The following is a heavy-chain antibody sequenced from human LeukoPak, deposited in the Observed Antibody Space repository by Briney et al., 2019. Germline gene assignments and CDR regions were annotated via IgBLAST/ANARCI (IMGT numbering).Heavy chain of an antibody. CDR3: ARGYYDFWSGYHDYFDY. CDR2: INPNGGGT. CDR1: GYTFTGYY. D-gene: IGHD3-3*01. J-gene: IGHJ4*02. Sequence: LGASVKVSCKASGYTFTGYYMHWVRQAPGQGLEWMGWINPNGGGTNYAQKFQGRVTMTRDTSISTAYMELSRLRSDDTAVYYCARGYYDFWSGYHDYFDYWGQGTLVTVSS. V-gene: IGHV1-2*02.